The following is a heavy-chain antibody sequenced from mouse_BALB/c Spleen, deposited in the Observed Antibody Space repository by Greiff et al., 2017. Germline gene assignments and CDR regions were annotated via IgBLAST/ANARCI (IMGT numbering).Heavy chain of an antibody. Sequence: EVHLVESGGGLVKPGGSLKLSCAASGFTFSSYAMSWVRQTPEKRLEWVASISSGGSYTYYPDSVKGRFTISRDNAKNTRYLQMSSLKSEDTAMYYCARRSDYDYWYFDVWGAGTTVTVSS. CDR3: ARRSDYDYWYFDV. CDR1: GFTFSSYA. D-gene: IGHD2-4*01. CDR2: ISSGGSYT. V-gene: IGHV5-6*01. J-gene: IGHJ1*01.